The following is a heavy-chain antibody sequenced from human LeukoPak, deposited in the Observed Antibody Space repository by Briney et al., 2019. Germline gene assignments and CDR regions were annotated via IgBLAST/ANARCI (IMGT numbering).Heavy chain of an antibody. CDR1: GFTFNAYS. V-gene: IGHV3-48*01. CDR2: IGISSGNT. CDR3: ARDYKYAFDN. Sequence: GGSLRLSCAASGFTFNAYSMNWVRQAPGKGLEWISYIGISSGNTKYADSVKGRFTISRDKAKNSLYLQMNSLRVEDTAVYYCARDYKYAFDNWGQGTLVTVSS. D-gene: IGHD5-24*01. J-gene: IGHJ4*02.